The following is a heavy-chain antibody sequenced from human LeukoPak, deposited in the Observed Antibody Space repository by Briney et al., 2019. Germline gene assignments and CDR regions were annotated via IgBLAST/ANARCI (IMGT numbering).Heavy chain of an antibody. CDR3: APAYDSLGYYYLEY. Sequence: TGGSLRLSCAASGFTFDDYAMHWVRQAPGKGLEWVSGISWNSGSIGYADSVKGRFTVSRDNAKNSLFLQMNSLRAEDTAVYYCAPAYDSLGYYYLEYWGQGTLVTVSS. CDR2: ISWNSGSI. V-gene: IGHV3-9*01. D-gene: IGHD3-22*01. J-gene: IGHJ4*02. CDR1: GFTFDDYA.